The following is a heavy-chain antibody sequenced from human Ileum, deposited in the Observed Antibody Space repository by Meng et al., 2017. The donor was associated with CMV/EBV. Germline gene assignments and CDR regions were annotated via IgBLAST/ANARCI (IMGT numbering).Heavy chain of an antibody. CDR3: ARVYSSFWFYFDY. Sequence: CAASGFTISRSYMSWVRQAPGKGLEWVALISSGGITYYADSVKDRFTISRDNSKDTLYLQMNSLRAEDTAVYYCARVYSSFWFYFDYWGQGTLVTVSS. J-gene: IGHJ4*02. CDR1: GFTISRSY. D-gene: IGHD6-13*01. V-gene: IGHV3-53*01. CDR2: ISSGGIT.